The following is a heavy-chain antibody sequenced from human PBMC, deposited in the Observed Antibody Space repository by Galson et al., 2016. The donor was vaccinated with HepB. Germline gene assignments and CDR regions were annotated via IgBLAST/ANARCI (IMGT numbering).Heavy chain of an antibody. Sequence: QSGAEVKKPGESLKNSCKGSGYRFTSYWIAWVRQMPGKGLEWMGTIYPDDSDARYRPSLQGQVTLSADKSINTAYLQWSSLKASDTAIYYCARRGNAFDIWGRGTMVTVSS. D-gene: IGHD1-1*01. CDR1: GYRFTSYW. CDR2: IYPDDSDA. CDR3: ARRGNAFDI. V-gene: IGHV5-51*01. J-gene: IGHJ3*02.